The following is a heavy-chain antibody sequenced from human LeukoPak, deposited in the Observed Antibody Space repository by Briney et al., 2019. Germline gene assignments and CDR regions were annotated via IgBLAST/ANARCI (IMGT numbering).Heavy chain of an antibody. V-gene: IGHV4-59*01. Sequence: PSETLSLTCTVSGGSISGYYWSWIREPPGKGLEWIGYIYYSGSTNYNPSLKSRVTISVDTSKNQFSLKLSSVTAADTAVYYCARESREHDYVWGNPDNHAGNRQESTTFDYWGQGTLVTVSS. CDR3: ARESREHDYVWGNPDNHAGNRQESTTFDY. CDR1: GGSISGYY. J-gene: IGHJ4*02. CDR2: IYYSGST. D-gene: IGHD3-16*01.